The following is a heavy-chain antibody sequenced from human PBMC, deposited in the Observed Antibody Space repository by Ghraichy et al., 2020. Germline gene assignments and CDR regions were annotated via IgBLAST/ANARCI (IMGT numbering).Heavy chain of an antibody. CDR1: GFTFRSYS. CDR3: ARDRVFLEWAYYFDY. D-gene: IGHD3-3*01. CDR2: ISYDGSNK. Sequence: GGSLRLSCAASGFTFRSYSMHWVRQAPGKGLEWVALISYDGSNKYYADSVKGRFTISRDNSKKTLYLQMNSLRPEDTAVYYCARDRVFLEWAYYFDYWGQGTLVTVSS. J-gene: IGHJ4*02. V-gene: IGHV3-30-3*01.